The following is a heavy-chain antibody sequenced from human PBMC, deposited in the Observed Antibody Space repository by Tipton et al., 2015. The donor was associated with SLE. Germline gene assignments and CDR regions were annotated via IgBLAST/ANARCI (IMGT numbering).Heavy chain of an antibody. CDR1: GGSISSYY. CDR2: INDSGNT. CDR3: AREAAISPVDAFAI. V-gene: IGHV4-59*01. Sequence: TLSLTCTVSGGSISSYYWSWIRQPPGKALEWIGYINDSGNTNYNPSLESRVTISLDTSKNPFSLKLSSVTGADTAVYYCAREAAISPVDAFAIWGQGTMVSFSS. D-gene: IGHD2-2*02. J-gene: IGHJ3*02.